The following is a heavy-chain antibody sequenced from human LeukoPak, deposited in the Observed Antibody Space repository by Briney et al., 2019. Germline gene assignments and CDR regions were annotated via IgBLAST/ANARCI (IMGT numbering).Heavy chain of an antibody. CDR3: ARRVAAAVGYYYYYYMDV. CDR2: IYYSGRT. V-gene: IGHV4-39*07. Sequence: SETLSLTCTVSGVSISSSSYYWGWIRHPPVKALEWIGSIYYSGRTYYNPSLKSRVTISVDTSKNQFSLKLISVTAADTAVYYCARRVAAAVGYYYYYYMDVWGKGTTVTVSS. J-gene: IGHJ6*03. CDR1: GVSISSSSYY. D-gene: IGHD6-13*01.